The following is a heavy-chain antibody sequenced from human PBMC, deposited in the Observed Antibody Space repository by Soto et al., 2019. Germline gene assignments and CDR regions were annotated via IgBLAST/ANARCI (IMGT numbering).Heavy chain of an antibody. CDR3: AKDSEFLEWFHRSDRGPEQEPPFDY. V-gene: IGHV3-23*01. CDR2: ISGSGGST. Sequence: GGSLRLSCAASGFTFSSYAMSWVRQAPGKGLEWVSAISGSGGSTYYADSVKGRFTISRDNSKNTLYLQMNSLRAEDTAVYYCAKDSEFLEWFHRSDRGPEQEPPFDYWGQGTLVTVSS. D-gene: IGHD3-3*01. CDR1: GFTFSSYA. J-gene: IGHJ4*02.